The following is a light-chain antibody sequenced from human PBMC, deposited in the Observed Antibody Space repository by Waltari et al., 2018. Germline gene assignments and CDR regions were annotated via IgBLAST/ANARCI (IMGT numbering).Light chain of an antibody. CDR2: LGS. V-gene: IGKV2-28*01. CDR3: MQALQTSWT. J-gene: IGKJ1*01. CDR1: QSLLHSNGYNY. Sequence: DIVMTQSPLSLPVTPGEPASISCRSSQSLLHSNGYNYLDWYLQKPGHSPQLLIYLGSTRASGVPDRFSGSGSGTDFTLKISRVEAEDVGVYYCMQALQTSWTFGQGTKVEIK.